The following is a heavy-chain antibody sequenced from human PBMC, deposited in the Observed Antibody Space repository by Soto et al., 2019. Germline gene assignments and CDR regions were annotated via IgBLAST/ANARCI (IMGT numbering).Heavy chain of an antibody. CDR2: ISGSGGST. CDR1: GFTFSSYA. Sequence: GGSLRLSCAASGFTFSSYAMSWVRQAPGKGLEWVSAISGSGGSTYYADSVKGRFTISRDNSKNTLYLQMNSLRAEDTAVYYCAKEHPLGYCSSTSCYGGFDYWGQGTLVTVSS. D-gene: IGHD2-2*01. CDR3: AKEHPLGYCSSTSCYGGFDY. V-gene: IGHV3-23*01. J-gene: IGHJ4*02.